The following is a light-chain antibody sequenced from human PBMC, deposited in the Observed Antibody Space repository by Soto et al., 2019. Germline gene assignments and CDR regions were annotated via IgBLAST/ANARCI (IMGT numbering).Light chain of an antibody. CDR2: KAS. V-gene: IGKV1-5*03. Sequence: DIQMTQSPSTLSASIGDRVTITCRASQSISSWLAWYQQKPGKAPKLLIYKASSLESGVPSRSSGSGSGTEFTLTISSLQPDDFAAYYCQQYSTYVWTFGQGTKVEI. CDR1: QSISSW. J-gene: IGKJ1*01. CDR3: QQYSTYVWT.